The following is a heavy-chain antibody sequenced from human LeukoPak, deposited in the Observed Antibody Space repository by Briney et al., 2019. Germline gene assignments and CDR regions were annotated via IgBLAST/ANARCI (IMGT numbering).Heavy chain of an antibody. Sequence: GASVNVSCKASGYTFTGYYMHWVRQAPGQGLEWMGWINPNSGGTNYAQKFQGWVTMTRDTSISTAYMELSRLRSDDTAVYYCARGQLIASVPRYDYWGQGTLVTVSS. D-gene: IGHD3-16*01. CDR3: ARGQLIASVPRYDY. CDR1: GYTFTGYY. V-gene: IGHV1-2*04. CDR2: INPNSGGT. J-gene: IGHJ4*02.